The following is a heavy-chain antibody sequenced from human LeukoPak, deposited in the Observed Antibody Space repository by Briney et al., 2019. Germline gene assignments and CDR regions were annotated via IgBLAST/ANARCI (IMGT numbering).Heavy chain of an antibody. J-gene: IGHJ4*02. CDR3: ARAGSIWGSGSYYRRAFDY. CDR1: GGSISSSSYY. CDR2: IYYSGST. V-gene: IGHV4-39*01. Sequence: PSETLSLTCTVSGGSISSSSYYWGWIRQPPGKGLEWIGSIYYSGSTYYNPSLKSRVTISVDTSKNQFSLKLSSVTAADTAVYYCARAGSIWGSGSYYRRAFDYWGQGTLVTVSS. D-gene: IGHD3-10*01.